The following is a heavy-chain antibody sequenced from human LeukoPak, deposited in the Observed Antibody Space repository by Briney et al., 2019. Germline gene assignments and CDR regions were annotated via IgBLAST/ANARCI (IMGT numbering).Heavy chain of an antibody. Sequence: PGGSLRLSCAASEFTFSSYAMNWVRQAPGKGLEWVSAMSGSGGSTYYADSAKGRFTISRDNSKNTLYLQMNSLRAEDMAVYYCAKEDTTWELPHDYWGQGTLVTVSS. V-gene: IGHV3-23*01. CDR2: MSGSGGST. J-gene: IGHJ4*02. CDR3: AKEDTTWELPHDY. CDR1: EFTFSSYA. D-gene: IGHD1-26*01.